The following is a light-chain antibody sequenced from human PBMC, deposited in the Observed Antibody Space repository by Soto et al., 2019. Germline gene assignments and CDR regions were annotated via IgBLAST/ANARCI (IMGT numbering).Light chain of an antibody. V-gene: IGKV3-15*01. CDR3: QQYYDWPLVT. Sequence: IIMTQSPATLSLSPGERVTFSCRASQSISTNLAWYQQKPGQAPRLLIYGASTRDTHIPDRFSGTGSETEFTLSVSSLQSEDFAIYYCQQYYDWPLVTFGGGTRVEI. J-gene: IGKJ4*01. CDR2: GAS. CDR1: QSISTN.